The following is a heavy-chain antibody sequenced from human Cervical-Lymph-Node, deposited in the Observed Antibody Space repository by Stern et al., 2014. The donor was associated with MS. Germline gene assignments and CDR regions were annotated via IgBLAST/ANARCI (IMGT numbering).Heavy chain of an antibody. D-gene: IGHD1-14*01. V-gene: IGHV1-18*01. CDR1: GYTFTNYG. CDR2: ISGFKGDT. Sequence: VQLVESGAEVKRPGASVKVSCKTSGYTFTNYGICWVRQAPGQGLEWMGWISGFKGDTNYAQSLQDRVIMTRDTLANTAYMELRDLRPDDTAIYYCATTPLSGFDYWGQGTLVTVSA. CDR3: ATTPLSGFDY. J-gene: IGHJ4*02.